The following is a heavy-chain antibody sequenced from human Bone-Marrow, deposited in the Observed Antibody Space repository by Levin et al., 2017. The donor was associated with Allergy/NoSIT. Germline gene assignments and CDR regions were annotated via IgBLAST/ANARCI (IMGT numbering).Heavy chain of an antibody. CDR2: IKQDGSEK. Sequence: LSLTCAASGFTFRSSWMSWVRQAPGKGLEWVANIKQDGSEKYYVDSVKGRFTISRDNAKNSLYLQMNSLRAEDTAVYYCAREGGLLGILLWGQGTLVTVSS. D-gene: IGHD2-15*01. V-gene: IGHV3-7*01. CDR3: AREGGLLGILL. CDR1: GFTFRSSW. J-gene: IGHJ4*02.